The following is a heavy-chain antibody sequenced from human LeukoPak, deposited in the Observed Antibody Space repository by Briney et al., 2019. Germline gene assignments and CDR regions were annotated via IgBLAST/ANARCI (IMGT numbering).Heavy chain of an antibody. CDR2: IHYSGST. Sequence: SETLSLTCTVSGGSLGSHSWSWIRQPPGKGLEWIGYIHYSGSTNYNPSLESRVTISVDTSKNQLSLKLSSVTAADTAVYYCASHAYWSQGTLVTVSS. CDR1: GGSLGSHS. CDR3: ASHAY. V-gene: IGHV4-59*11. J-gene: IGHJ4*02.